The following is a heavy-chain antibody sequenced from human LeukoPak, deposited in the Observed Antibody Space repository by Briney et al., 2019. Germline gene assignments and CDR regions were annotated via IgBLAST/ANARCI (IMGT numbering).Heavy chain of an antibody. D-gene: IGHD3-22*01. CDR1: GFTFSSYG. V-gene: IGHV3-23*01. Sequence: GGSLRLSCAASGFTFSSYGMNWVRQAPGKGLEWVSGISGDAGRTYYADSVKGRFTISRDNSKNTLYLQMNSLRAEDTAVYYCVKVAPSDYYDTTGYWGDHWGQGTLVTVSS. CDR3: VKVAPSDYYDTTGYWGDH. CDR2: ISGDAGRT. J-gene: IGHJ4*02.